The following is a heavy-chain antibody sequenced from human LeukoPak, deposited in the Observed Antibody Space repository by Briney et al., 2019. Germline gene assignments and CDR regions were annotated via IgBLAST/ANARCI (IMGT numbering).Heavy chain of an antibody. CDR3: ARRNYYDSSGYSMDAFDI. Sequence: SQTLSLTCTVSGGSISSSSYYWGWIRQPPGKGLEWIGSIYYSGSTYYNPSLKSRVTISVDTSKNQFSLKLSSVTAADTAVYYCARRNYYDSSGYSMDAFDIWGQGTTVTVSS. J-gene: IGHJ3*02. CDR1: GGSISSSSYY. CDR2: IYYSGST. D-gene: IGHD3-22*01. V-gene: IGHV4-39*01.